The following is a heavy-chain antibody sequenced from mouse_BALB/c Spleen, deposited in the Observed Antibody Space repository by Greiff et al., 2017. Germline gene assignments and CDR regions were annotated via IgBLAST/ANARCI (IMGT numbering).Heavy chain of an antibody. CDR1: GFTFSSFG. CDR2: ISSGSSTI. CDR3: ARGGGSGYQFAY. V-gene: IGHV5-17*02. J-gene: IGHJ3*01. D-gene: IGHD3-1*01. Sequence: EVKLVESGGGLVQPGGSRKLSCAASGFTFSSFGMPWVRQAPEKGLEWVAYISSGSSTIYYADTVKGRFTISRDNPKNTLFLQMTSLRSEDTAMYYCARGGGSGYQFAYWGQGTLVTVSA.